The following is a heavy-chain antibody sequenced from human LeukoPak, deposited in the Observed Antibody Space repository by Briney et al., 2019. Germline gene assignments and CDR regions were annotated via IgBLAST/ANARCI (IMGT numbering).Heavy chain of an antibody. D-gene: IGHD6-13*01. J-gene: IGHJ6*04. Sequence: PWGSLRLSRAAPGFTLSNYWMSLVRPAPGKGLEWVANIKQDGSEKYYVDSVKGRFTISRDNAKNSLYLQMNSLRAEDTAVYYCARVWRQQLTLDVWGKGTTVTVSS. CDR2: IKQDGSEK. CDR3: ARVWRQQLTLDV. CDR1: GFTLSNYW. V-gene: IGHV3-7*01.